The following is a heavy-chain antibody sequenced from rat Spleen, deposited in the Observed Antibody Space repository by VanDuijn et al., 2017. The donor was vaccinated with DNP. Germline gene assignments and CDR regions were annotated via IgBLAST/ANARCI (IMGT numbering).Heavy chain of an antibody. J-gene: IGHJ2*01. CDR3: TKAGGYSPWYFDY. CDR2: INTDGGST. CDR1: GITFTNSG. Sequence: EVQLVESGGGLVQPGRSLKLSCAASGITFTNSGMHWIRQAPTKGLEWIASINTDGGSTYYRDSVKGRFTISRDNAKSTLYLQMDSLRSEETATYYCTKAGGYSPWYFDYWGQGVMVTVSS. D-gene: IGHD1-11*01. V-gene: IGHV5-19*01.